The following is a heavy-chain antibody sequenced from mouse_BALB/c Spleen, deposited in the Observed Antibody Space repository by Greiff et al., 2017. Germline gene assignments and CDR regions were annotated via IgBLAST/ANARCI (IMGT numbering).Heavy chain of an antibody. CDR2: IDPETGGT. D-gene: IGHD1-1*01. CDR1: GYTFTDYE. J-gene: IGHJ3*01. V-gene: IGHV1-15*01. CDR3: SYYNGKGFAY. Sequence: QVQLQQSGAELVRPGASVTLSCNASGYTFTDYEMHWVKQTPVHGLVWIGAIDPETGGTAYNQKFKGKATLTADKSSSTAYMELRSLTSEDSAGYYCSYYNGKGFAYWGQGTLVTVSA.